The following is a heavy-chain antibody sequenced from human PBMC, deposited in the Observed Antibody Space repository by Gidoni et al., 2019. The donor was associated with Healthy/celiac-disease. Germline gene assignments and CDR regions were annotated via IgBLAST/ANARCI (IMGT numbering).Heavy chain of an antibody. Sequence: QVQLQQSGPGLVKPSQTLSLTCALSGDSVSRSIASWTWIRQSPSRGLEWLGRTYYRSKWYNDYAVSVKSRITINPDTSKNQFSLQLNSVTPEDTAVYYCARAPYDFWSGPTSGGLDVWGQGTTVTVSS. CDR2: TYYRSKWYN. CDR1: GDSVSRSIAS. D-gene: IGHD3-3*01. V-gene: IGHV6-1*01. J-gene: IGHJ6*02. CDR3: ARAPYDFWSGPTSGGLDV.